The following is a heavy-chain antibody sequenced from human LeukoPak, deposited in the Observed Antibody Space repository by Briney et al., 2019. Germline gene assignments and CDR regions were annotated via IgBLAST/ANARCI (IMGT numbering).Heavy chain of an antibody. V-gene: IGHV3-33*01. CDR2: IWYDGSNK. J-gene: IGHJ5*02. CDR3: ASGGWVT. Sequence: GGSLRLSCAASGFTFSSYGMHWVRQAPGKGLEWVAVIWYDGSNKYYADSVKGRFTISRDNAKNSLYLQMNSLRAEDTAVYYCASGGWVTWGQGTLVTVSS. D-gene: IGHD4-23*01. CDR1: GFTFSSYG.